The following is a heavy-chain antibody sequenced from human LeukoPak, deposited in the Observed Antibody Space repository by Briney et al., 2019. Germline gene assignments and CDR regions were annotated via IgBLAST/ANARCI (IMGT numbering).Heavy chain of an antibody. D-gene: IGHD5-24*01. Sequence: MPSETLSLTCTVSGGSISSYYWSWIRQPPGKGLEWIGYIYYSGSTNYNPSLKSRVTISVDTSKNQFSLKLSSVTAADTAVYFCARGFGDGYNYWCFDLWGRGTLVTVSS. CDR2: IYYSGST. V-gene: IGHV4-59*08. CDR3: ARGFGDGYNYWCFDL. CDR1: GGSISSYY. J-gene: IGHJ2*01.